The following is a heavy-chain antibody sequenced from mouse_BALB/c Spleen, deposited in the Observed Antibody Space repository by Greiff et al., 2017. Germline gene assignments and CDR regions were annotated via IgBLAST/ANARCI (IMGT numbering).Heavy chain of an antibody. CDR3: AREGLLRSPYYFDY. V-gene: IGHV5-17*02. D-gene: IGHD1-1*01. CDR2: ISSGSSTI. Sequence: APEKGLEWVAYISSGSSTIYYADTVKGRFTISRDNPKNTLFLQMTSLRSEDTAMYYCAREGLLRSPYYFDYWGQGTTLTVSS. J-gene: IGHJ2*01.